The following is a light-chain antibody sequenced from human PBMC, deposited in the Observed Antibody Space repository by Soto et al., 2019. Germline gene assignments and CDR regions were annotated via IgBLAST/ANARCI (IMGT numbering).Light chain of an antibody. Sequence: AIRMTPSPSSFSASTGDRVTIPCRASQGISSYLAWYQQKPGKAHKLLIDAAATLHRGAPSRFSASGSGTEFTRTISRLQSEEFATEYCQEYVSYPYTFGQVTKLEI. CDR1: QGISSY. CDR2: AAA. CDR3: QEYVSYPYT. J-gene: IGKJ2*01. V-gene: IGKV1-8*01.